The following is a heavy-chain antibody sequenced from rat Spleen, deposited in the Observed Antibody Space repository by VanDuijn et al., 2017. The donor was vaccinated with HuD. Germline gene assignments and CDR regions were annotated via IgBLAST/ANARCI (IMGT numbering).Heavy chain of an antibody. D-gene: IGHD4-3*01. CDR3: ARQDTSGYSNWFTY. CDR2: ISPSGGGT. J-gene: IGHJ3*01. CDR1: GFTFNNYW. V-gene: IGHV5S13*01. Sequence: EVQLVESGGGLVQPGRSLKLSCVASGFTFNNYWMTWVRQTPTKGLEWVASISPSGGGTYYRDSVKGRFTVSRDNTRNTQFLQMDSLRSEDTATYYCARQDTSGYSNWFTYWGQGTLVTVSS.